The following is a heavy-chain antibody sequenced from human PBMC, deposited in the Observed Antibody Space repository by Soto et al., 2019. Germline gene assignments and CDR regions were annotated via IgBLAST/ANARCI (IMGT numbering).Heavy chain of an antibody. V-gene: IGHV3-30*18. CDR2: ISYDGSNK. CDR1: GFTFSSYG. J-gene: IGHJ4*02. Sequence: QVQLVESGGGVVQPGRSLRLSCAASGFTFSSYGMHWVRQAPGKGLEWVAVISYDGSNKYYADSVKGRFTISRDNSKNPGYLKMTGLRAEDRGVYYGAKQELWKLLPFDYGGQGTLFTVSP. D-gene: IGHD1-26*01. CDR3: AKQELWKLLPFDY.